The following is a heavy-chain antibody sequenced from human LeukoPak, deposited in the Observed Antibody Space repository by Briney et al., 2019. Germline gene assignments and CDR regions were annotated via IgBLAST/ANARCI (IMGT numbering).Heavy chain of an antibody. CDR3: ARDINRYCSSTSCYIGIFDY. CDR1: GFTFSNYP. V-gene: IGHV3-21*01. J-gene: IGHJ4*02. Sequence: GGSLRLSCAASGFTFSNYPMNWVRQAPGKGLEWVSSISSSSTYIYYADSVKGRFTISRDNAQNSLYLQMNSLKAEDTAVYYCARDINRYCSSTSCYIGIFDYWGQGTLVTVSS. CDR2: ISSSSTYI. D-gene: IGHD2-2*02.